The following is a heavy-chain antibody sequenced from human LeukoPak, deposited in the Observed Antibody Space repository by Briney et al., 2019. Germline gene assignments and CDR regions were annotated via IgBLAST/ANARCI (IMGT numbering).Heavy chain of an antibody. CDR3: ARAHYDSVGYYSGAGARADY. Sequence: GGSLRLSCEVSGFTFSSYNMNWVRQAPGKGLEWVSYISSSSNTIYYAGSVIGRFTISRYNAKNSLYLQMNSLRSEATAVYYCARAHYDSVGYYSGAGARADYWGQGTLVTVSS. V-gene: IGHV3-48*01. D-gene: IGHD3-22*01. CDR1: GFTFSSYN. CDR2: ISSSSNTI. J-gene: IGHJ4*02.